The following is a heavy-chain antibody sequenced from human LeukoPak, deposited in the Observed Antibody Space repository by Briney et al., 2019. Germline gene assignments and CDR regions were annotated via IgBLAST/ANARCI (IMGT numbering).Heavy chain of an antibody. CDR3: ARVEVGATTESFDP. CDR1: GGSISSYY. CDR2: IYYSGST. J-gene: IGHJ5*02. Sequence: SETLSLTCTVSGGSISSYYWSWIRQPPGKGLEWIGYIYYSGSTNDNPSLKSRVTISVDTSKNQFSLKLSSVTAADTAVYYCARVEVGATTESFDPWGQGTLVTVSS. D-gene: IGHD1-26*01. V-gene: IGHV4-59*01.